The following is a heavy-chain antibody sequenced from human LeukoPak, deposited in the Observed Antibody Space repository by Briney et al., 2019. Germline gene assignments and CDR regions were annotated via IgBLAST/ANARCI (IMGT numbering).Heavy chain of an antibody. CDR1: GFTFSSYS. CDR3: TRRYNYDSSGYYYVRDAFDI. CDR2: ISSSSTYI. V-gene: IGHV3-21*03. Sequence: GGSLRLSCAASGFTFSSYSMNWVRQAPGKGLEWVSSISSSSTYINYADSVKGRFTISRDNAKNSLYLQMNSLRAEDTAVYYCTRRYNYDSSGYYYVRDAFDIWGQGTMVTVSS. J-gene: IGHJ3*02. D-gene: IGHD3-22*01.